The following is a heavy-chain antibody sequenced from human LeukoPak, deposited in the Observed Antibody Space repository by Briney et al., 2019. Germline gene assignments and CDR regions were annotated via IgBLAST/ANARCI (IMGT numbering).Heavy chain of an antibody. Sequence: PGGSLRLSCAASGFTFSDYYMSWIRQAPGKGLEWVSYISSSGSNIYYADSVKGGFTISSDNAKTSLYLQMNSLRAEDTAVYYCARIGGDSFNFDYWGQGTLVTVSS. CDR2: ISSSGSNI. CDR1: GFTFSDYY. D-gene: IGHD2-21*02. V-gene: IGHV3-11*04. CDR3: ARIGGDSFNFDY. J-gene: IGHJ4*02.